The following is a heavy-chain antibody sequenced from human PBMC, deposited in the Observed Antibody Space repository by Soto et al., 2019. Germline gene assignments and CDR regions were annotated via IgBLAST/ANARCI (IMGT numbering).Heavy chain of an antibody. CDR3: ARDVVVGATTGLGDYYYYYGMDV. CDR2: ISYDGSNK. Sequence: GGSLRLSCAASGFTFSSYGMHWVRQAPGKGLEWVAVISYDGSNKYYADSVKGRFTISRDNSKNTLYLQMNSLRAEDTAVYYCARDVVVGATTGLGDYYYYYGMDVWGQGTTVTVSS. D-gene: IGHD1-26*01. V-gene: IGHV3-30*03. J-gene: IGHJ6*02. CDR1: GFTFSSYG.